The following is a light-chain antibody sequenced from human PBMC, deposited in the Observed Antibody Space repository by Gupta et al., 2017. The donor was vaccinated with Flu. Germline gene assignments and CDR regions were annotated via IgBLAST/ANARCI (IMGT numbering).Light chain of an antibody. CDR2: DDR. Sequence: GNAAISTCGGINIGREHVHCYQQKPPQPPLLLVFDDRSRPSVTPARFSAANSANTASLTSSRVEAGEEADYYYHVGDTNNDHWVFGGGTKLTVL. J-gene: IGLJ3*02. CDR1: NIGREH. CDR3: HVGDTNNDHWV. V-gene: IGLV3-21*03.